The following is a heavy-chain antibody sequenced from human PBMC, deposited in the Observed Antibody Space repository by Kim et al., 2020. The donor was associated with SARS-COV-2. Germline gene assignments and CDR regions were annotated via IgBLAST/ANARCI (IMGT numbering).Heavy chain of an antibody. Sequence: GGSLRLSCAASGFTFSASVMRWVRQAPGKGLQWVSTITESGDRTTYADSVKGRFTISRDNFKNTLFLQMNSLRAEDTAVYYCAKDHQWSLEYWGQGSLVT. CDR1: GFTFSASV. CDR2: ITESGDRT. J-gene: IGHJ4*02. CDR3: AKDHQWSLEY. D-gene: IGHD2-8*01. V-gene: IGHV3-23*01.